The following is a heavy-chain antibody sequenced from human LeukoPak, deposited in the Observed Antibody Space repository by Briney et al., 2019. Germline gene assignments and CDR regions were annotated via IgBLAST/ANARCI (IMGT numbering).Heavy chain of an antibody. D-gene: IGHD6-13*01. CDR2: ISYDGSNK. V-gene: IGHV3-30*18. J-gene: IGHJ6*02. Sequence: GRSLRLSCAASGFTFSSYGMHWVRQAPGKGLEWVAVISYDGSNKYYADSVKGRFTISRDNSKNTLYLQMNSLRAEDTAVYYCAKGIAAAGTDEPYYYYGMDVWGQGTTVTVSS. CDR1: GFTFSSYG. CDR3: AKGIAAAGTDEPYYYYGMDV.